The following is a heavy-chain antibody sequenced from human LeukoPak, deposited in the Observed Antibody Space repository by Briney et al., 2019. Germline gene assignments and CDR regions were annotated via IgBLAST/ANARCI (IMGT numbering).Heavy chain of an antibody. CDR3: ARHSYTGTMATYYFGY. CDR2: IYYSGSA. CDR1: GGSISSSSYY. Sequence: PSETLSLTCTVSGGSISSSSYYWGWIRQPPGKGLEWIGSIYYSGSAYYNPSLKSRLTISVDTSKNQFSLKLSSVTAADTAVYYCARHSYTGTMATYYFGYWGQGTLVTVSS. J-gene: IGHJ4*02. D-gene: IGHD1-7*01. V-gene: IGHV4-39*01.